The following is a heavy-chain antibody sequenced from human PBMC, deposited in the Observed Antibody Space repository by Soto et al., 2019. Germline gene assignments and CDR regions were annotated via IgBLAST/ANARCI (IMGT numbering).Heavy chain of an antibody. CDR2: MNPNSGTT. D-gene: IGHD1-1*01. CDR1: GYTFTSYA. V-gene: IGHV1-8*01. J-gene: IGHJ4*02. Sequence: QVHLVQSGAEVKKPGASVKVSCKASGYTFTSYALNWLRQASGRGLEWMGWMNPNSGTTFYAQTFRGRVTMTRDISTNPAYLEVTSLRSEHTSMYDCAKVNTTWNLASWGQGPVVTVSS. CDR3: AKVNTTWNLAS.